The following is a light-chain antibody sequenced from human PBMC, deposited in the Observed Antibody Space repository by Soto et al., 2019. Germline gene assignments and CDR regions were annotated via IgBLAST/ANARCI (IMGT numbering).Light chain of an antibody. CDR2: GAS. J-gene: IGKJ1*01. CDR3: QQYNNWPLG. CDR1: QSVSSN. Sequence: EIVMTQSPATLSVSPGERATLSCRASQSVSSNLAWYQQRPGQAPRLLIHGASTRATGIPARFSGSGSGTEFTLTISSLQSEDFELYYCQQYNNWPLGFGQGTKVEIK. V-gene: IGKV3-15*01.